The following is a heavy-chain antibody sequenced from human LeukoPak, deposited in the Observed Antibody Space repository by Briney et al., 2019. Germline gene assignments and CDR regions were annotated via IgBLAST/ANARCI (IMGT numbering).Heavy chain of an antibody. J-gene: IGHJ4*02. CDR3: ASLSGSYSEPVDY. CDR1: GGSISSSSYY. V-gene: IGHV4-39*07. D-gene: IGHD1-26*01. Sequence: SETLSLTCTVSGGSISSSSYYWVWIRQPPGKGLEWIGSIYYSGSTYYNPSLKSRVTISVDTSKNQFSLKLSSVTAADTAVYYCASLSGSYSEPVDYWGQGTLVTVSS. CDR2: IYYSGST.